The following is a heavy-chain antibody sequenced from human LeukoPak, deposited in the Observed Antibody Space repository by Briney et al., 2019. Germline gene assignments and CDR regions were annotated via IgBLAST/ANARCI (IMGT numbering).Heavy chain of an antibody. V-gene: IGHV1-2*02. D-gene: IGHD3-16*01. CDR3: ARADRLHGGPYLIGP. J-gene: IGHJ5*02. Sequence: ASVKVSCKTSGYSFTDYYMHWVRQAPGQGLEGRGWINPNSGGTNSAQKFQGRVTMTRDTSITTVYMEVNWLTSDDTAIYYCARADRLHGGPYLIGPWGQGTLVTVSS. CDR2: INPNSGGT. CDR1: GYSFTDYY.